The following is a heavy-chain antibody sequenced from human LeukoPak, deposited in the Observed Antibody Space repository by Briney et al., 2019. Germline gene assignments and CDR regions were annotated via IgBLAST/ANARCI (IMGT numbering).Heavy chain of an antibody. Sequence: SETLSLTCTVSGGSISSYYWSWIRQPPGKGLEWIGYIYYSGSTNYNPSLKSRVTISVDTSKNQFSLKLSSVTAADTAVYYCARDSGYYGSGSYGNWFDPWGQGTLVTVSS. D-gene: IGHD3-10*01. CDR2: IYYSGST. CDR1: GGSISSYY. V-gene: IGHV4-59*01. J-gene: IGHJ5*02. CDR3: ARDSGYYGSGSYGNWFDP.